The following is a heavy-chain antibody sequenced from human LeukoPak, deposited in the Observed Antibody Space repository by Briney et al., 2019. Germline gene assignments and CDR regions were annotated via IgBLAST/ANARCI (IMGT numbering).Heavy chain of an antibody. CDR2: IYHSGST. J-gene: IGHJ4*02. V-gene: IGHV4-38-2*01. D-gene: IGHD3-16*01. CDR1: GYSISSGYY. CDR3: ARRAYPYYFDF. Sequence: PSEPLSLTCAVYGYSISSGYYWGWIRQPSGKGLEWIGTIYHSGSTYYNPSLKSRVTISVDTSKNQFSLKLSSVTAADTAVYYCARRAYPYYFDFWGQGTLVTVSS.